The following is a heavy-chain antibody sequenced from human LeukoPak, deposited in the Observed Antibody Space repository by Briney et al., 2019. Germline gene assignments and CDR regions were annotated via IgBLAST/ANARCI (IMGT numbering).Heavy chain of an antibody. V-gene: IGHV3-74*01. CDR3: ARDAFGVDKSPF. CDR1: GFTFSSYW. CDR2: ISTDGSST. D-gene: IGHD3-3*01. J-gene: IGHJ4*02. Sequence: PGGSLRLSCAASGFTFSSYWMHWVRQAPGKGLVWVSRISTDGSSTSYADSVKGRFTISRDNAKNTLYLQMNSPRAEDTAVYYCARDAFGVDKSPFWGQGTLVTVSS.